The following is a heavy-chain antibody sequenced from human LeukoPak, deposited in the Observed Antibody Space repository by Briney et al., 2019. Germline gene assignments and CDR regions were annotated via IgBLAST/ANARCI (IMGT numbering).Heavy chain of an antibody. CDR1: GFTFSSYA. CDR3: ARDRSGYANDAFDF. CDR2: ISNNGGNT. J-gene: IGHJ3*01. V-gene: IGHV3-64*04. Sequence: GGSLRLSCSASGFTFSSYAMHWIRQAPGKGLEYVSAISNNGGNTYYADSVKGRFTISRDNSKNTMFLQMNSLRAEDTAVYHCARDRSGYANDAFDFWGQGTMVTVSS. D-gene: IGHD3-3*01.